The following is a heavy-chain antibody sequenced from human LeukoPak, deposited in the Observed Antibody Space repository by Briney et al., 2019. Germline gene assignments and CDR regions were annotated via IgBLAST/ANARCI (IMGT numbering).Heavy chain of an antibody. J-gene: IGHJ4*02. Sequence: PSETLSLTCTVSGGSISSNTYYWVWIRQPPGKGLEFIVSIYYAGSTYLNPSLKSRVTIFVDAFKNQFSLKLTSVTAADTAVYYCWRAWGSSWVYYCDYWGQGSLVTDSS. V-gene: IGHV4-39*01. CDR3: WRAWGSSWVYYCDY. CDR2: IYYAGST. CDR1: GGSISSNTYY. D-gene: IGHD6-13*01.